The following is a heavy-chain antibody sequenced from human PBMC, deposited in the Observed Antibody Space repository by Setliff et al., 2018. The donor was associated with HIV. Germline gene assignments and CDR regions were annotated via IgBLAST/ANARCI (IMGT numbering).Heavy chain of an antibody. CDR2: IYYSGST. CDR1: GGSVSSGGYY. J-gene: IGHJ4*02. V-gene: IGHV4-31*03. Sequence: SETLSLTCTVSGGSVSSGGYYWSWIRQHPGRGLEWIGHIYYSGSTYDNPSLKSRFSISIDTSKNRFSLEVASVTAADTAVYYRARGAYPREFYFDSWGQGMLVTVSS. CDR3: ARGAYPREFYFDS. D-gene: IGHD2-21*01.